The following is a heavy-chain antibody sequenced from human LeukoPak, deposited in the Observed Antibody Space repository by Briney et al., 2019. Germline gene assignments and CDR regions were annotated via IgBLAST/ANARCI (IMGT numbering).Heavy chain of an antibody. CDR3: AAGGQLRYFDWLLPEPYYFDY. CDR2: ISAYNGNT. D-gene: IGHD3-9*01. V-gene: IGHV1-18*04. J-gene: IGHJ4*02. CDR1: GYTFTSYG. Sequence: GASVKVSCKASGYTFTSYGISWVRQAPGQGLEWMGWISAYNGNTNYAQKFQERVTITRDMSTSTAYMELSSLRSEDTAVYYCAAGGQLRYFDWLLPEPYYFDYWGQGTLVTVSS.